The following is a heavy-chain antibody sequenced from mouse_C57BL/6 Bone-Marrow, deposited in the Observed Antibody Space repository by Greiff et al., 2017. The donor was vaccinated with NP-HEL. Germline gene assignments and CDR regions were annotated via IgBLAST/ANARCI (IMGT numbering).Heavy chain of an antibody. CDR1: GYAFSSSW. Sequence: VQLQQSGPELVKPGASVKISCKASGYAFSSSWMNWVKQRPGKGLEWIGRIYPGDGDTNYNGKFKGKATLTADKSSSTAYMQLSSLTSEDSAVYFCANHYDGSPSLDYWGQGTTLTVSS. V-gene: IGHV1-82*01. D-gene: IGHD1-1*01. CDR3: ANHYDGSPSLDY. CDR2: IYPGDGDT. J-gene: IGHJ2*01.